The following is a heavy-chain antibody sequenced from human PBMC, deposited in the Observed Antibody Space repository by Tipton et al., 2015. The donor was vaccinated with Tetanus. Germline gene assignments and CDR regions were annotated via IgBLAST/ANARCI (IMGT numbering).Heavy chain of an antibody. CDR2: IKGKGQGDTT. CDR1: GFTYSDAW. D-gene: IGHD3-10*01. CDR3: ATGLSRSDFDF. V-gene: IGHV3-15*01. Sequence: GSLRLSCEASGFTYSDAWMSWVRQAPGKGLEWVGRIKGKGQGDTTDYAAPVKGRFTISRDDSENTVHLQMSSLKAEDTAVYYCATGLSRSDFDFWGQGTLVTVSS. J-gene: IGHJ4*02.